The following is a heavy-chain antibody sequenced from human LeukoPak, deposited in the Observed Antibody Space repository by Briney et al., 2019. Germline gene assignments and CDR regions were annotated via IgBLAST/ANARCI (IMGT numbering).Heavy chain of an antibody. CDR1: GYTFTDYY. D-gene: IGHD6-13*01. J-gene: IGHJ5*02. CDR3: ARVETVAAGRVGRFDP. V-gene: IGHV1-2*02. Sequence: ASVKVSCKASGYTFTDYYMHWVRQAPGQGLEWMGWINSNSGGTKNARKFQGRVTMTRDTSISTVYMELSGLRSDDTAVYFCARVETVAAGRVGRFDPWGQGSLVTVSS. CDR2: INSNSGGT.